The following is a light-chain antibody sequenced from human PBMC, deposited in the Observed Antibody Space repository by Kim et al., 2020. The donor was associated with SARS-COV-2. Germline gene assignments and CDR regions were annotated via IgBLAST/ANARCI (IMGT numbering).Light chain of an antibody. CDR2: GAS. CDR3: QQYGRTPPYT. Sequence: SPGERATLSCRASQSVSSNYLAWYQHKPGQAPRLLIYGASSRATGIPDRFSGSGSGTDFTLTISRLEPEDFAVYYCQQYGRTPPYTFGQGTKLEI. V-gene: IGKV3-20*01. J-gene: IGKJ2*01. CDR1: QSVSSNY.